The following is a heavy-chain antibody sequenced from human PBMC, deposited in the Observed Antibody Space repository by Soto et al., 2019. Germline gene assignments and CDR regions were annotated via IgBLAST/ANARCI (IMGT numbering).Heavy chain of an antibody. D-gene: IGHD1-26*01. J-gene: IGHJ4*02. V-gene: IGHV3-23*01. Sequence: VGSLRLSCAASGFTFSNYAMYWVRQAPGKGLEWVSTITASGSSTYDADSVKGRFTISRDNSRDTLYLQMNSLRAEDTAVYYCAKDGRLAGVTRSELDLDFWGQGTLVTVSS. CDR3: AKDGRLAGVTRSELDLDF. CDR2: ITASGSST. CDR1: GFTFSNYA.